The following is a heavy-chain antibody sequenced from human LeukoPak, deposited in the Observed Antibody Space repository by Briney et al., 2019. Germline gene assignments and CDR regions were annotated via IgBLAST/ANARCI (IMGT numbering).Heavy chain of an antibody. CDR3: VCLGLGGLSLD. D-gene: IGHD3-16*01. CDR2: IKQEGTEK. J-gene: IGHJ4*02. V-gene: IGHV3-7*01. Sequence: PGGSLRLSCAASGFTFSSYWMSWVRQAPGKGLEWVANIKQEGTEKYYVDSVKGRFTISRDNAKNSLYLQMNSLRVEDTAVYYCVCLGLGGLSLDWGQGTLVTVSS. CDR1: GFTFSSYW.